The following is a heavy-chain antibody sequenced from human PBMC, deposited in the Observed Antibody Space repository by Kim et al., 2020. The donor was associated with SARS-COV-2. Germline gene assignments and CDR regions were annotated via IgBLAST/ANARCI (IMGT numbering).Heavy chain of an antibody. J-gene: IGHJ5*02. CDR2: T. V-gene: IGHV4-59*01. CDR3: ARTITIPHWFDP. D-gene: IGHD3-3*01. Sequence: TTYNPSRKSRVSISVDTSKNQFSLKLNSVTAGDTAVYYCARTITIPHWFDPWGQGTLVTVSS.